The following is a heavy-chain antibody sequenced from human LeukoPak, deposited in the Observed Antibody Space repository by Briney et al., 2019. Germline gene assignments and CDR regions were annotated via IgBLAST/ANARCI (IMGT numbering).Heavy chain of an antibody. J-gene: IGHJ5*02. D-gene: IGHD3-22*01. V-gene: IGHV3-48*01. Sequence: GGSLRLSCAASEFTFSSYNLNWVRQAPGKGLEWVSSISSSSSIVYYADSVKGRFTISRDNSKNTLYLQMNSLRAEDTAVYYCAKDKNYDSSGYPFAWGQGTLVTVSS. CDR1: EFTFSSYN. CDR2: ISSSSSIV. CDR3: AKDKNYDSSGYPFA.